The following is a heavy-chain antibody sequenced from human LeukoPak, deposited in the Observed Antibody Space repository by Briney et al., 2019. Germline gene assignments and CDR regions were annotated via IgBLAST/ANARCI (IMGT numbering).Heavy chain of an antibody. V-gene: IGHV3-13*01. D-gene: IGHD3-3*01. Sequence: GGSLRLSCAASGFTFSSYDMHWVRQATGKGLEWVSAIGTAGDTYYPGSVKGRFTISRENAKNSLYLQMNSLRAVDTAVYYCARGTWSGYLKYFDYWGQGTLVTVSS. CDR2: IGTAGDT. CDR3: ARGTWSGYLKYFDY. J-gene: IGHJ4*02. CDR1: GFTFSSYD.